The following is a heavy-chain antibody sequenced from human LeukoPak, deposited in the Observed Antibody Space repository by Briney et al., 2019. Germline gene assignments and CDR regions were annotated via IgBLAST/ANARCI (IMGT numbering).Heavy chain of an antibody. CDR1: GFTFSGYA. Sequence: GRSLRLSCAASGFTFSGYAMHWVRQAPGKGLEWVAVISYDGSNEYYADSVKGRFTISRDNSKITLYLQMNSLSVEDTAVYYCARVGYYASGPFSYFDYWGQGTLVTVSS. J-gene: IGHJ4*02. CDR2: ISYDGSNE. D-gene: IGHD3-10*01. V-gene: IGHV3-30-3*01. CDR3: ARVGYYASGPFSYFDY.